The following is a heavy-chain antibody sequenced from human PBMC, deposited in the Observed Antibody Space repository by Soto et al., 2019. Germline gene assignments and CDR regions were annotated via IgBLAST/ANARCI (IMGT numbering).Heavy chain of an antibody. CDR3: ASHTNDFWSGSRLDY. CDR1: GGSISSSNW. D-gene: IGHD3-3*01. V-gene: IGHV4-4*02. Sequence: QVQLQESGPGLMKPSGTLSLTCAVSGGSISSSNWWSWVRQPPGKGLEWIGEIYHSGSTNYNPSLKSRVTISVDKSKNQFSLKLSSVTAADTAVYYCASHTNDFWSGSRLDYWGQGTLVTVSS. J-gene: IGHJ4*02. CDR2: IYHSGST.